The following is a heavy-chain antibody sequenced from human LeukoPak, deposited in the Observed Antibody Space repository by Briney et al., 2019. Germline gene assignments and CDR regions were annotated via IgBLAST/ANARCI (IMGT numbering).Heavy chain of an antibody. Sequence: PGGSLRLSCAASGFTFSSYAMSWVRQAPGKGLEWVSAISGSGGSTYYADSAKGRFTISRDNSKNTLYLQMNSLRAEDTAVYYCAKDFSYPPSPFDYWGQGTLVTVSS. CDR3: AKDFSYPPSPFDY. CDR2: ISGSGGST. D-gene: IGHD3-10*01. CDR1: GFTFSSYA. J-gene: IGHJ4*02. V-gene: IGHV3-23*01.